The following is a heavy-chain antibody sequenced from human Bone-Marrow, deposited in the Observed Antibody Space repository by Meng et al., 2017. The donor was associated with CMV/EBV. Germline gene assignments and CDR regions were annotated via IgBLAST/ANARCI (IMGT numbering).Heavy chain of an antibody. Sequence: GESLKISCKGSGYSFTSYWIGWVRQMPGKGLEWMGIIYPGDSDTRYSPSFQGQVTTSADKSISTAYLQWSSLKASDTAMYYCARRGYCSSTSCYNVYYYYGMDVWGQGTTVTVSS. D-gene: IGHD2-2*02. J-gene: IGHJ6*01. V-gene: IGHV5-51*01. CDR2: IYPGDSDT. CDR1: GYSFTSYW. CDR3: ARRGYCSSTSCYNVYYYYGMDV.